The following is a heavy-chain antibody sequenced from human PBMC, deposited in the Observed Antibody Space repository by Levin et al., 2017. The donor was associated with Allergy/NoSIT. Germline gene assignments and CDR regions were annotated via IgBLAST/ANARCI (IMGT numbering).Heavy chain of an antibody. V-gene: IGHV1-18*01. J-gene: IGHJ5*02. CDR1: GYTFTSYG. D-gene: IGHD2-15*01. CDR2: ISAYNGNT. Sequence: ASVKVSCKASGYTFTSYGISWVRQAPGQGLEWMGWISAYNGNTNYAQKLQGRVTMTTDTSTSTAYMELRSLRSDDTAVYYCATTTRYCSGGSCEWFDPWGQGTLVTVSS. CDR3: ATTTRYCSGGSCEWFDP.